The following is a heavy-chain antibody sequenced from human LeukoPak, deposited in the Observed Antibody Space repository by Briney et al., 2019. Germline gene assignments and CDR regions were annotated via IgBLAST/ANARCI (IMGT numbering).Heavy chain of an antibody. CDR2: IYHSGST. CDR3: ARDRSQYYDFWSGYDY. J-gene: IGHJ4*02. Sequence: WVRQMPGKGLEWIGYIYHSGSTYYNPSLKSRVTISVDRPKNQFSLKLSSVTAADTAVYYCARDRSQYYDFWSGYDYWGQGTLVTVSS. D-gene: IGHD3-3*01. V-gene: IGHV4-30-2*01.